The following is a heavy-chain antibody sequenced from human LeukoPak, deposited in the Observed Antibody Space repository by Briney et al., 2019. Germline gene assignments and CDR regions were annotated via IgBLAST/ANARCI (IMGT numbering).Heavy chain of an antibody. Sequence: SCKVSGYTLTELSMHWVRQAPGKGLEWVAVISFDGTNKFYADSVKGRFTISRDNSKNSLYLQVNSLRAEDTAVYYCAKGGGTGYSSSWYSNWGQGTLVTVSS. V-gene: IGHV3-30*18. CDR2: ISFDGTNK. CDR1: GYTLTELS. D-gene: IGHD6-13*01. J-gene: IGHJ4*02. CDR3: AKGGGTGYSSSWYSN.